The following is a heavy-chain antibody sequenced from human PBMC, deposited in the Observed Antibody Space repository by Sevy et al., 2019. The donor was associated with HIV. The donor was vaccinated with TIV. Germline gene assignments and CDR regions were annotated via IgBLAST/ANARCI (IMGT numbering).Heavy chain of an antibody. CDR2: INPSGGST. Sequence: ASVKVSCKASGYTFTSYYMHWVRQAPGQGLEWMGIINPSGGSTSYAQKFQGRVTMTRDTSTSTVYMELSSLRSEDTAVYYCARDLGYCSSISCHFYFDYWGQGTLVSDSS. CDR3: ARDLGYCSSISCHFYFDY. D-gene: IGHD2-2*01. V-gene: IGHV1-46*01. J-gene: IGHJ4*02. CDR1: GYTFTSYY.